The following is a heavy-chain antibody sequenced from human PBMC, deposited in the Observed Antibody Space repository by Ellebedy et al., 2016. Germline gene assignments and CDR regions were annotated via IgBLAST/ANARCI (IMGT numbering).Heavy chain of an antibody. Sequence: GGSLRLXCAVSGITFRDFFMSWVRRAPGQGLEWVSTISAGGEITYFADSVRGRFTISRDNSKSTLYLQMDRLRAEDTAVYYCRPGHYSSTWGQGTLVTVSS. J-gene: IGHJ5*02. CDR1: GITFRDFF. CDR2: ISAGGEIT. CDR3: RPGHYSST. D-gene: IGHD3-10*01. V-gene: IGHV3-23*01.